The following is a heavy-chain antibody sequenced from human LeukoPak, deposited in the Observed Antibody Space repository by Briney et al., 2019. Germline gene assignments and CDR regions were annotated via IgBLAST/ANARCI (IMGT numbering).Heavy chain of an antibody. CDR3: ARDATYCTNGVCYTRFDY. D-gene: IGHD2-8*01. J-gene: IGHJ4*02. Sequence: GGSLRLSCAASGFTFTSHWMSWVRQAPGKGLEWVARMNLDGSEKYYVDSVKGRFTISRDNAKTSLYLEMNSLRAEDTAVYYCARDATYCTNGVCYTRFDYWGQGALVTVSS. CDR2: MNLDGSEK. CDR1: GFTFTSHW. V-gene: IGHV3-7*01.